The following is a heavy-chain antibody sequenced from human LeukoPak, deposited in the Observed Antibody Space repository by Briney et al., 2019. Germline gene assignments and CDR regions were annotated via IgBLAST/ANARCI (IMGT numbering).Heavy chain of an antibody. V-gene: IGHV3-30*02. J-gene: IGHJ4*02. Sequence: GESLRLSCAASGFTFSSYGMHWVRQAPGKGLEWVAFIRYDGSNKYYADSVKGRFTISRDNSKNTLYLQMNSLRAEDTAVYYCAKDLYYDSSGYYYFDYWGQGTLVTVSS. D-gene: IGHD3-22*01. CDR1: GFTFSSYG. CDR3: AKDLYYDSSGYYYFDY. CDR2: IRYDGSNK.